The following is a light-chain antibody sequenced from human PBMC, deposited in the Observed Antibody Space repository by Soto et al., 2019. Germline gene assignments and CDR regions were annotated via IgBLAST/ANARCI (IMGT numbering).Light chain of an antibody. CDR3: QQYGSSPRGF. Sequence: EIVLTQSPGTLSLSPGERATLSCRASQSVSSSYLAWYQQKPGQAPRLLIYGASSRATGIPDRFSGSGSGTDFTLTISRREPDDFPVYYGQQYGSSPRGFFGPGTKVDIK. CDR1: QSVSSSY. CDR2: GAS. V-gene: IGKV3-20*01. J-gene: IGKJ3*01.